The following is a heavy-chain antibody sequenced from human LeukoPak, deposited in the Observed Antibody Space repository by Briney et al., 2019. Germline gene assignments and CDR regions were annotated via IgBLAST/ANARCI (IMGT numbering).Heavy chain of an antibody. V-gene: IGHV3-64*01. Sequence: GGSLRLSCAASGFTFSSYAMHWVRQAPGKGLEYVSAISSNGGSTYYANSVKGRFTISRDNSKNTLYLQMGSLRAEDMAVYYCARGGYCSGGSCYFYFDYWGQGTLSPSPQ. CDR3: ARGGYCSGGSCYFYFDY. J-gene: IGHJ4*02. CDR1: GFTFSSYA. CDR2: ISSNGGST. D-gene: IGHD2-15*01.